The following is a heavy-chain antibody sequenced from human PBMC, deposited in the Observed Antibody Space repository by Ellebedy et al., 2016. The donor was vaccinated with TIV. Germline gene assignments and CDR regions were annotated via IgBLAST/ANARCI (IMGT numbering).Heavy chain of an antibody. CDR1: GFTFGDYA. CDR2: TSWNGYSI. CDR3: AKDLSDITATGRGFDS. Sequence: SLKISXAASGFTFGDYAMHWVRQVPGKGLEWVSGTSWNGYSIGYADSVKGRFTISRDNAKNSLYLQMNSLRAEDTALYLCAKDLSDITATGRGFDSWGQGTLVTVSS. D-gene: IGHD6-13*01. J-gene: IGHJ5*01. V-gene: IGHV3-9*01.